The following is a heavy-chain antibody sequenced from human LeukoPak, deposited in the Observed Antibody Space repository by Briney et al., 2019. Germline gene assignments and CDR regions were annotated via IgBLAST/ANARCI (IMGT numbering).Heavy chain of an antibody. D-gene: IGHD3-22*01. V-gene: IGHV4-38-2*02. CDR2: IYHSGST. CDR1: GYSISSGYY. J-gene: IGHJ4*02. CDR3: ATNYYDTRKPWD. Sequence: PSETLSLTCTVSGYSISSGYYWGWIRQPPGKGLEWIGSIYHSGSTYYNPSLKSRVTISVDTSKNQFSLKLSSVTAADTAVYFCATNYYDTRKPWDWGQGTLVTVSS.